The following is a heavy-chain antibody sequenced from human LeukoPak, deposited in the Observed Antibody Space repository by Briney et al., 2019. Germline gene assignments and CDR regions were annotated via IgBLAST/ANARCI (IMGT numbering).Heavy chain of an antibody. CDR1: AGSISSSSYY. D-gene: IGHD3-3*01. CDR3: ARDHDLVTYYYYYGMDV. CDR2: CYYTGST. V-gene: IGHV4-39*02. Sequence: PSETLSLTCTVSAGSISSSSYYWGCIRQPPGKGLEWIGSCYYTGSTYYNPSLKSRVTISVDTSKNQFSLKLSSVTAADTAVYYCARDHDLVTYYYYYGMDVWGQGTTVTVSS. J-gene: IGHJ6*02.